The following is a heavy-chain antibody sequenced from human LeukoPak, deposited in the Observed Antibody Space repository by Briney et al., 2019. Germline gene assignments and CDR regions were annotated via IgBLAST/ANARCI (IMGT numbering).Heavy chain of an antibody. Sequence: EASVKVSCXASGYTFTSYGISWVRQAPGQGLEWMGWISAYNGNTNYAQKLQGRVTMTTDTSTSTAYMELRSLRSDDTAVYYCARDGIHCSGGSCYSDGWFDPWGQGTLVTVSS. D-gene: IGHD2-15*01. CDR2: ISAYNGNT. CDR3: ARDGIHCSGGSCYSDGWFDP. J-gene: IGHJ5*02. CDR1: GYTFTSYG. V-gene: IGHV1-18*01.